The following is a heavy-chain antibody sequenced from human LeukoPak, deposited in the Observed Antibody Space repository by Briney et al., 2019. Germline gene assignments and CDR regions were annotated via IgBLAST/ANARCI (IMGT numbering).Heavy chain of an antibody. D-gene: IGHD1-1*01. V-gene: IGHV3-20*04. CDR1: GLKFVDFA. CDR3: VRGATGTTFDY. Sequence: PGGSLRLSCAPPGLKFVDFAISWVGQIPGRGWGWVSGINWNGGSTGYADSVKGRFTIFRDYAKNSLYLQMNSLRAEDTAFYYCVRGATGTTFDYWGQGALVTVSS. J-gene: IGHJ4*02. CDR2: INWNGGST.